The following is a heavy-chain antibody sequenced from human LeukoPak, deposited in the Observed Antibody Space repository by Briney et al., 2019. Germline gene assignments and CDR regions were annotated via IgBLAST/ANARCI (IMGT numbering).Heavy chain of an antibody. CDR3: ARVAPGIAVAGMVSAFDI. CDR2: INHSGST. CDR1: GGSFSGYY. Sequence: NPSETLSLTCAVYGGSFSGYYWSWIRQPPGKGLEWIGEINHSGSTNYNPSLKSRVTISVDTSKNQFSLKLSSVTAADTAVYYCARVAPGIAVAGMVSAFDIWGQGTMVTVSS. D-gene: IGHD6-19*01. J-gene: IGHJ3*02. V-gene: IGHV4-34*01.